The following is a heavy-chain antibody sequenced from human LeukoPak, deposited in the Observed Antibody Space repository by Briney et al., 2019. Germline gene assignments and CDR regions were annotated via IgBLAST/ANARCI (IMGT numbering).Heavy chain of an antibody. D-gene: IGHD3-3*01. CDR3: VRDRAVFGVVQVGY. J-gene: IGHJ4*02. CDR1: TFTFSRYW. V-gene: IGHV3-74*01. CDR2: INSDGTNT. Sequence: GGSLRLSCAASTFTFSRYWMHWVRQAPGKGLVWVSRINSDGTNTYYADSVKGRFTISRDNTKNTLSLQMNSLRTEDTAVYYCVRDRAVFGVVQVGYWGQGTLVTVSS.